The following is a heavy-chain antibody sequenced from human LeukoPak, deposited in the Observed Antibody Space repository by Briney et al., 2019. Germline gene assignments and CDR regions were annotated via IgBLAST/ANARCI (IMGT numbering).Heavy chain of an antibody. CDR3: AKDRYYYDSSSPLWFDP. CDR1: GFTFSSYG. Sequence: GGSLRLSCAASGFTFSSYGMHWVRQAPGKGLEWVAVISYDGSNKYYADSVKGRFTISRDNSKNTLYLQMNSLRAEDTAVYYCAKDRYYYDSSSPLWFDPWGQGTLVTVSS. CDR2: ISYDGSNK. V-gene: IGHV3-30*18. J-gene: IGHJ5*02. D-gene: IGHD3-22*01.